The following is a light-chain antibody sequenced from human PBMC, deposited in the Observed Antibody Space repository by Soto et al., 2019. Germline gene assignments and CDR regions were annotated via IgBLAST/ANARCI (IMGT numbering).Light chain of an antibody. Sequence: EIVLTQSPATLSLSPGERATLSCRASQSVSSYLAWYQQKPGQAPRLLIYDASNRATGIPARFSGSGSGTDFTLTISSLEPEDFAVYYSQQRSNWPPSATFGGGTKVEIK. CDR3: QQRSNWPPSAT. CDR2: DAS. V-gene: IGKV3-11*01. CDR1: QSVSSY. J-gene: IGKJ4*01.